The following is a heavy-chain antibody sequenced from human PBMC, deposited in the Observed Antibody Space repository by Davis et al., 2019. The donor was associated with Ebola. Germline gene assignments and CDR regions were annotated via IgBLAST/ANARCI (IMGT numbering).Heavy chain of an antibody. V-gene: IGHV3-7*01. CDR3: ARDRAPQGSRILYWFWFDP. J-gene: IGHJ5*02. Sequence: ETLSLTCTVSGGSISTYYWSWVRQAPGKGLEWVANIKQDGSEKYYVDSVKGRFTISRDNAKNSLYLQMNSLRAEDTAVYYCARDRAPQGSRILYWFWFDPWGQGTLVTVSS. CDR2: IKQDGSEK. D-gene: IGHD2-8*02. CDR1: GGSISTYY.